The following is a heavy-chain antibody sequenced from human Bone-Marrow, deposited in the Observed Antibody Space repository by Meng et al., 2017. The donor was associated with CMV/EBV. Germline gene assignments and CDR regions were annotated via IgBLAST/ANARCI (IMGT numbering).Heavy chain of an antibody. Sequence: SETLSLTCTVSGGSISSSSYYWGWIRQPPGKGLEWIGYIYYSGSTNYNPSLKSRVTISVDTSKNQFSLKLSSVTAADTAVYYCARALDSSGSLFDYWGQGTLVTVSS. CDR3: ARALDSSGSLFDY. CDR2: IYYSGST. D-gene: IGHD3-22*01. V-gene: IGHV4-61*05. CDR1: GGSISSSSYY. J-gene: IGHJ4*02.